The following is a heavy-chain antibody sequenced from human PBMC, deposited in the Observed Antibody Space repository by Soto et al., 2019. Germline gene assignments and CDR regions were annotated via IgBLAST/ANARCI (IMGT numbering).Heavy chain of an antibody. D-gene: IGHD3-3*02. CDR1: GYTFSTYT. J-gene: IGHJ3*02. V-gene: IGHV1-3*01. CDR3: AKDTETLGPRANDALDI. Sequence: ASVKVSCKAAGYTFSTYTMNWVRQAPGQSLEWMGWINAGSGNTKYSQNFQGRVSITRDTSASTVYMELTGLKSEDTAVYYCAKDTETLGPRANDALDIWGQGTMVTVSS. CDR2: INAGSGNT.